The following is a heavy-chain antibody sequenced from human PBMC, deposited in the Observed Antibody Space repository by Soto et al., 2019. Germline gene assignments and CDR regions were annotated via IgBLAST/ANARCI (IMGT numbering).Heavy chain of an antibody. CDR1: GYTFTIYG. V-gene: IGHV1-18*01. J-gene: IGHJ3*02. CDR3: ARVGRGYDYIWGRPLGDAFDI. CDR2: ISAYNGNT. D-gene: IGHD3-16*01. Sequence: ASVKVSCKASGYTFTIYGISWVRQAPGQGLEWMGWISAYNGNTNYAQKLQGRITMTTDTSTSTAYMELRSLRSDDTAVYYCARVGRGYDYIWGRPLGDAFDIWGQGTMVTVSS.